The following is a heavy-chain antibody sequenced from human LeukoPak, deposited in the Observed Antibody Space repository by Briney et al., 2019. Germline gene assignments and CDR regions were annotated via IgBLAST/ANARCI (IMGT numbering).Heavy chain of an antibody. CDR3: ARIYSNYEGFIGYFDY. CDR2: ISYDGSNK. CDR1: GFTFSSYA. D-gene: IGHD4-11*01. V-gene: IGHV3-30-3*01. J-gene: IGHJ4*02. Sequence: GRSLRLSCAASGFTFSSYAMHWVRQAPGKGLEWVAVISYDGSNKYYADSVKGRFTISRDNSKNTLYLQMNSLRAEDTAVYYCARIYSNYEGFIGYFDYWGQGTLVTVSS.